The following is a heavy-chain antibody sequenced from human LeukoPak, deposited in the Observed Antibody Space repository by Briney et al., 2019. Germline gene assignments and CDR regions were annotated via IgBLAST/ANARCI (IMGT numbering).Heavy chain of an antibody. CDR2: ISSSSSTI. J-gene: IGHJ4*02. Sequence: PGGSLRLPCAASGFTFSSYSMNWVRQAPGKGLEWVSYISSSSSTIYYADSVKGRFTISRDNAKNSLYLQMNSLRDEDTAVYYCARESGYYYDSRLFDYWGQGTLVTVSS. V-gene: IGHV3-48*02. CDR1: GFTFSSYS. CDR3: ARESGYYYDSRLFDY. D-gene: IGHD3-22*01.